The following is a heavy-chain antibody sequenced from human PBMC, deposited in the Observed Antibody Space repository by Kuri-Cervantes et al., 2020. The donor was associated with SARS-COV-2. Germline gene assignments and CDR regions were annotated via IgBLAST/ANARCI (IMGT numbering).Heavy chain of an antibody. Sequence: SETLSLTCTVSGDSISSGSYYWIWIRQPAGKGLEWIGRINTSGSTNYNPSLKSRVTISVDTSKNQFSLKLSTVSAADTAVYYCARATKEDYGDYIDAFDIWGQGTMVTVSS. CDR3: ARATKEDYGDYIDAFDI. J-gene: IGHJ3*02. D-gene: IGHD4-17*01. CDR1: GDSISSGSYY. V-gene: IGHV4-61*02. CDR2: INTSGST.